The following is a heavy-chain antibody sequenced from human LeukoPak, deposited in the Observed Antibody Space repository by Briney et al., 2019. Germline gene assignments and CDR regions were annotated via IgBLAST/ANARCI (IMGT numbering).Heavy chain of an antibody. CDR2: ISGSGGST. Sequence: QSGGSLRLSCAASGFTFSSYAMSWVRQAPGKGLEWVSAISGSGGSTYYADSVKGRFTISRDNAKNSLYLQMNTLRAEDTAVYYCARVGSSGSYNEDYWGQGTLVTVSS. V-gene: IGHV3-23*01. CDR3: ARVGSSGSYNEDY. D-gene: IGHD1-26*01. CDR1: GFTFSSYA. J-gene: IGHJ4*02.